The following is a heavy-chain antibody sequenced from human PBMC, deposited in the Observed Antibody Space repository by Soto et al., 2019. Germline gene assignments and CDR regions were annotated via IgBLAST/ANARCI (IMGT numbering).Heavy chain of an antibody. D-gene: IGHD3-16*01. Sequence: EVQLVESGGGLVQPGGSLRLSCAASGFGFSTSEMNWVRQAPGKGLEWISYISKSSVTTHYADSVKGRFTISRDNAKNFLYLQMNSLRVEDTALYYCAPRKFGSFNIAAFEIWGQGTMVTVSS. CDR2: ISKSSVTT. J-gene: IGHJ3*02. V-gene: IGHV3-48*03. CDR1: GFGFSTSE. CDR3: APRKFGSFNIAAFEI.